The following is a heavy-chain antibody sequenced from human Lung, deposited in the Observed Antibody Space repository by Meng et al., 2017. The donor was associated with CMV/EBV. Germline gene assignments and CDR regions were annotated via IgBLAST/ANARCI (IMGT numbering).Heavy chain of an antibody. D-gene: IGHD2-2*01. CDR2: MNPNSSNT. Sequence: ASVNVSCKASGYTFTTYEINWVRQATGQWLEWTGWMNPNSSNTGYAQKFQGRVTLTRVTFISTAYMELSSLTSDDTAVYYCARTRIEVEPDGRKIKYYNYGMDVWGQGTTVTVSS. CDR1: GYTFTTYE. V-gene: IGHV1-8*01. J-gene: IGHJ6*02. CDR3: ARTRIEVEPDGRKIKYYNYGMDV.